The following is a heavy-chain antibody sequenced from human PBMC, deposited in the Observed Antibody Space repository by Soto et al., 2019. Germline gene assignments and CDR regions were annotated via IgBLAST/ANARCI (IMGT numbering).Heavy chain of an antibody. Sequence: SETLSLTCTVSGGSISSGDYYWSWIRQPPGKGLEWIGYIYYSGSTYYNPSLKSRVTISVDTSKNQFSLKLSSVTAADTAVYYCATRSRVVTAIPFDYWGQGTLVTVSS. J-gene: IGHJ4*02. D-gene: IGHD2-21*02. CDR2: IYYSGST. CDR3: ATRSRVVTAIPFDY. V-gene: IGHV4-30-4*01. CDR1: GGSISSGDYY.